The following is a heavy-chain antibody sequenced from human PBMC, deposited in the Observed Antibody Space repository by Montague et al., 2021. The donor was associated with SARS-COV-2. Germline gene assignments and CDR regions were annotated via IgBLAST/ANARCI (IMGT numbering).Heavy chain of an antibody. CDR1: GLTFSSYE. Sequence: SLRLSCAASGLTFSSYEMNWVRQAPGKGLEWVSYISSSGVTIYYADSVKGRFTISRDYAKNSLYLQMNSLRAEDTAVYYCAGLRGYDYGLLYYYYMDVWGQGTPVTVSS. CDR3: AGLRGYDYGLLYYYYMDV. V-gene: IGHV3-48*03. CDR2: ISSSGVTI. J-gene: IGHJ6*03. D-gene: IGHD5-12*01.